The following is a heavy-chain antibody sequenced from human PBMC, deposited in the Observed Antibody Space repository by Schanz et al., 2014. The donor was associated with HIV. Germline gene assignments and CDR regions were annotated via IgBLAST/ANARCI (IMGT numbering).Heavy chain of an antibody. CDR3: ARDYHWNWFDP. Sequence: EEQLVESGGGLVQPGGSLRLSCAASGFNFNNYAMTWVRQAPGKRLEWVANIKQDESEKYYVDSVKGRFTISRDNAKNSLYLQMNSLRAEDTAVYYCARDYHWNWFDPWGQGTLVTVSS. D-gene: IGHD1-20*01. CDR1: GFNFNNYA. J-gene: IGHJ5*02. V-gene: IGHV3-7*01. CDR2: IKQDESEK.